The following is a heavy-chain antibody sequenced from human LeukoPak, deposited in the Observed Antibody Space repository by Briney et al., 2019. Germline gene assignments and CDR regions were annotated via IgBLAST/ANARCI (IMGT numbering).Heavy chain of an antibody. D-gene: IGHD2-2*01. J-gene: IGHJ5*02. CDR3: ATHIAAIGWFDP. CDR1: GYSISSGYY. CDR2: IYHSGST. Sequence: SETLSLTCTVSGYSISSGYYWGWIRQPPGKGLEWIGSIYHSGSTYYNPSLKSRVTISVDTSKNQFSLKLSSVTAADTAVYYCATHIAAIGWFDPWGQGTLVTVSS. V-gene: IGHV4-38-2*02.